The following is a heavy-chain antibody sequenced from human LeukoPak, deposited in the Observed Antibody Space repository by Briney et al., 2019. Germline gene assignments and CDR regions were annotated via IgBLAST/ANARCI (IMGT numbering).Heavy chain of an antibody. D-gene: IGHD1-26*01. Sequence: PSETLSLTCTVSGGSISSHYWSWIRQPPGKGLEWIGYIYYSGTTNYNPSLKSRVTISVDTSKNQFSLKLSSVTAADTAVYYCAARVVGATTIDYWGQGTLVTVSS. V-gene: IGHV4-59*08. J-gene: IGHJ4*02. CDR3: AARVVGATTIDY. CDR1: GGSISSHY. CDR2: IYYSGTT.